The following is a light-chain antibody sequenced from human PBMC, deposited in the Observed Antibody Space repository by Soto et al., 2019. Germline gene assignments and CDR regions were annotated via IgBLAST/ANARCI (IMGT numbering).Light chain of an antibody. V-gene: IGKV1-17*03. CDR2: GAS. CDR1: QDISNY. J-gene: IGKJ4*01. Sequence: DIQMTQSPSAMSASVGDRVTITCRASQDISNYLAWFQQKPGKVPKRLIYGASSLQSGVPSRFSGSGSGAEFTLTISSLQPEDFATYYCLQHKSYPLTFGGGTKV. CDR3: LQHKSYPLT.